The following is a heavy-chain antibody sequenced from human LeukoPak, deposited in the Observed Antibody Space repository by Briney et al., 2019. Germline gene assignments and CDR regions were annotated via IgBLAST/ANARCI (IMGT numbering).Heavy chain of an antibody. J-gene: IGHJ4*02. Sequence: SETLSLTCTVSGGSISSSSYYWGWIRQPPGKGLEWNGSIYYSGSTYYNPSLKSRVTISVDTSKNQFSLKLSSVTAADTAVYYCARDRGAVVAGPLPFDYWGQGTLVTVSS. CDR3: ARDRGAVVAGPLPFDY. D-gene: IGHD6-19*01. V-gene: IGHV4-39*07. CDR2: IYYSGST. CDR1: GGSISSSSYY.